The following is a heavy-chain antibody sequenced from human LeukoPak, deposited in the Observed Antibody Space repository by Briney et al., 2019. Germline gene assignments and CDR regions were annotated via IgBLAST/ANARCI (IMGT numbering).Heavy chain of an antibody. Sequence: GGSLRLSCAASGFTFSSYAMSWVRQAPGKGLEWVSAISGSGGSTYYADSVKGRFTISRDNSKNTLYLQMNSLRAEDTAVYYCAKHRWNYYGSGSNAYYFDHWGQGTLVTVSS. CDR1: GFTFSSYA. J-gene: IGHJ4*02. CDR3: AKHRWNYYGSGSNAYYFDH. D-gene: IGHD3-10*01. V-gene: IGHV3-23*01. CDR2: ISGSGGST.